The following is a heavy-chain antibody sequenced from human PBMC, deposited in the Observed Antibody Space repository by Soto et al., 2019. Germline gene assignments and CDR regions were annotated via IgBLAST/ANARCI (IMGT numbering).Heavy chain of an antibody. CDR2: ISSSGDYI. D-gene: IGHD1-26*01. CDR3: TRERKGETKGSGY. CDR1: GFTLSDYT. V-gene: IGHV3-21*01. J-gene: IGHJ4*02. Sequence: GGSLRLSCAASGFTLSDYTMNWVRQAPGKGLEWVSSISSSGDYIYYADSLKGRFTISRDSPKSSLYLQMNSLRAEDTAVYYCTRERKGETKGSGYWGQGTLVTVSS.